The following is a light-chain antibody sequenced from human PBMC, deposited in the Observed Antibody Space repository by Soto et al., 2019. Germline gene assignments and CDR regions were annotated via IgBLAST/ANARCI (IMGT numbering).Light chain of an antibody. CDR3: QQYNNWPPT. V-gene: IGKV3-15*01. J-gene: IGKJ1*01. Sequence: EIVMTQSPATLSVSPGERATLSCRASQSVSSNLAWYQQKPGQAPRLLIYGASTRATGIPARFSGSGSGTEFTLTISSPQSEDFAVYYCQQYNNWPPTLGQGTKVDIK. CDR2: GAS. CDR1: QSVSSN.